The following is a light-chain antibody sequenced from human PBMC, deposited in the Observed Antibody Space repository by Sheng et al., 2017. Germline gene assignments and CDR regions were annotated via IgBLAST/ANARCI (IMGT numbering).Light chain of an antibody. J-gene: IGKJ5*01. Sequence: DIQLTQSPSSVSASVGDRVTITCRASEGIRRWLAWYQQKMGNAPKLLISAASTLQTAVPPRFSGSGSGTDFSLTISSLQPEDFATYYCQQINTFPPVFSQGTRLE. CDR3: QQINTFPPV. CDR1: EGIRRW. CDR2: AAS. V-gene: IGKV1-12*01.